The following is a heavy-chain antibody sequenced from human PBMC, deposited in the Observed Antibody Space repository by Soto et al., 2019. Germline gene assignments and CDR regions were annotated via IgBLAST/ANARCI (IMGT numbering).Heavy chain of an antibody. CDR1: GYTFTSYF. CDR3: AGLYDFWSGSIVY. V-gene: IGHV1-46*04. J-gene: IGHJ4*02. Sequence: ASVKVSCKASGYTFTSYFMHWVRQAPGQGLEWLGIINLSVGSTSYAQKLQGRVTMTRDASTSTVYMELSSLRSEDTAVYYCAGLYDFWSGSIVYWGQGTLVTVSS. CDR2: INLSVGST. D-gene: IGHD3-3*01.